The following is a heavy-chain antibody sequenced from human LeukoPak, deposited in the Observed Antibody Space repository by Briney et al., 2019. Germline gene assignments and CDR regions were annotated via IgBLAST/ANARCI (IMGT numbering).Heavy chain of an antibody. D-gene: IGHD4-23*01. J-gene: IGHJ4*02. V-gene: IGHV3-74*01. CDR3: VRDLDLGGYSSFVS. CDR1: GFTFSDYW. Sequence: GGSLRLSCAASGFTFSDYWMHWVRQAPGKGLVWVSRIRSDGGSSTYADSVKGRFTISRDNAKNTLYLQMNTLRAEDTAVYYCVRDLDLGGYSSFVSWGQGTLVTVSS. CDR2: IRSDGGSS.